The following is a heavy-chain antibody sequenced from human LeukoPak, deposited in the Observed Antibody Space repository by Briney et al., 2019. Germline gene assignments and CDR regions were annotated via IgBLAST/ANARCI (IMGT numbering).Heavy chain of an antibody. CDR2: ISYDGSSR. CDR3: AREMATIRDS. Sequence: GGSLRLSCAASGFTFSNYGMHWVRQAPGKGLEWVAVISYDGSSRYYADSVKGRFTISRDNSKNTLYLRKNSLRAEDTAVYYCAREMATIRDSWGQGTLVTVSS. CDR1: GFTFSNYG. J-gene: IGHJ4*02. D-gene: IGHD5-24*01. V-gene: IGHV3-30*03.